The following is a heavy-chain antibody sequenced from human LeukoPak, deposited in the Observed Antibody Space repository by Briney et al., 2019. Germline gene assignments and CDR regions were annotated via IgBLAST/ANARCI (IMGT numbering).Heavy chain of an antibody. CDR1: GGSMRSYY. V-gene: IGHV4-59*08. Sequence: KPSETLSLTCTVSGGSMRSYYWSWIRQPPGKGLELIGYVYYSGTANYNPSLESRVTILVDTSKNQFSLNLSSVTAADTAVYYCASPKRELRAFDYWGQGTLVTVSS. D-gene: IGHD1-26*01. CDR3: ASPKRELRAFDY. J-gene: IGHJ4*02. CDR2: VYYSGTA.